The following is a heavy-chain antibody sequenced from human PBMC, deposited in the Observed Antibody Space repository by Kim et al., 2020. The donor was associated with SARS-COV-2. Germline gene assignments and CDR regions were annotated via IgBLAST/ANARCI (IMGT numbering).Heavy chain of an antibody. CDR1: GYTFLNYA. V-gene: IGHV1-18*01. Sequence: ASVKLSCKTSGYTFLNYALTWVRQAPGQGLEWMGWVNTYNGKTNYSQKFQDRVIITSDTSTSTAYMELRSLTSDDTAVYYCARDRQEHPRSDWY. CDR3: ARDRQEHPRSDWY. CDR2: VNTYNGKT. D-gene: IGHD3-3*01. J-gene: IGHJ2*01.